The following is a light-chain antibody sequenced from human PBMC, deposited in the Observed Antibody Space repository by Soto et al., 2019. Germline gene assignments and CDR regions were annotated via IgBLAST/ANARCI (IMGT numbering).Light chain of an antibody. CDR3: ATRDNSLSRWV. J-gene: IGLJ3*02. CDR1: SSNIGTNY. Sequence: VLTQPPSASGTPGQRVTISCSGSSSNIGTNYVYWYKQLPGTAPKLLIYCNDQRPSGVPDRLSGSKSGTSASLAISGLRSEDEADYYCATRDNSLSRWVFGGGTKVTVL. CDR2: CND. V-gene: IGLV1-47*02.